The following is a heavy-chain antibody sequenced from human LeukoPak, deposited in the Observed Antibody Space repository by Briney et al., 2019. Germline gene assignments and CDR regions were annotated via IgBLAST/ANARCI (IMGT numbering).Heavy chain of an antibody. CDR2: IYYSGST. Sequence: PSETLSLTCTVSGGSISSYYWSWIRQPPGKGLEWIGYIYYSGSTKYNPSLKSRVTISVDMSKNQFSLKVSSVTAADTAVYYCATRRIAVAAPFDFWGQGTLVTVSS. D-gene: IGHD6-19*01. CDR3: ATRRIAVAAPFDF. J-gene: IGHJ4*02. V-gene: IGHV4-59*01. CDR1: GGSISSYY.